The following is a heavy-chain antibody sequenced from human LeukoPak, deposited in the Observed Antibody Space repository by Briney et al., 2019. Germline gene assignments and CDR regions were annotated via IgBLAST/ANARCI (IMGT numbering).Heavy chain of an antibody. CDR3: ARSGRITIFGVPRDY. J-gene: IGHJ4*02. Sequence: ASVKVSCKASGYTFTSYGISWVRQAPGQGLEWMGWISAYNGNTNYAQKLQGRVTMTTDTSTSTAYMELRSLRSDDTAVYYCARSGRITIFGVPRDYWGQGTLVTVSS. D-gene: IGHD3-3*01. V-gene: IGHV1-18*01. CDR2: ISAYNGNT. CDR1: GYTFTSYG.